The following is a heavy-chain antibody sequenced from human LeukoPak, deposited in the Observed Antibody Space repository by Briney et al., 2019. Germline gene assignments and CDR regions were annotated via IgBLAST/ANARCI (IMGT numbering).Heavy chain of an antibody. CDR3: ARDNRVTAILGFDY. V-gene: IGHV1-8*02. CDR2: MNPNSGNT. D-gene: IGHD2-21*02. CDR1: GYTFTSYD. Sequence: ASVKVSCKASGYTFTSYDINWVRQATGQGLEWMGWMNPNSGNTSYAQKFQGRVTMTRDMSTSTVYMELSSLRSEDTAVYYCARDNRVTAILGFDYWGQGTLVTVSS. J-gene: IGHJ4*02.